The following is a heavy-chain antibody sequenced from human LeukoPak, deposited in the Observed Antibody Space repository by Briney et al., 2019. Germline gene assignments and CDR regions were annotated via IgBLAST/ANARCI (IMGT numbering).Heavy chain of an antibody. Sequence: GGSLRLSCAASGFTFSDYYMSWIRHAPGKGLEWVSYISSSGKTIFYADSVKGRFTISRDNAKNSLYLQMNSLRAQDTAVYYCARSDGDYEVRYWGQGTLVTVSS. CDR2: ISSSGKTI. CDR3: ARSDGDYEVRY. V-gene: IGHV3-11*01. J-gene: IGHJ4*02. CDR1: GFTFSDYY. D-gene: IGHD2-21*02.